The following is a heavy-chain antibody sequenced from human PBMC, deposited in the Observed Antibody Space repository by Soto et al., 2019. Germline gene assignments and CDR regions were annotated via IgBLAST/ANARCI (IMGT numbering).Heavy chain of an antibody. J-gene: IGHJ4*02. Sequence: EVQLVESGGGLVKPGGSLRLSCAASGFTFSTYNMNWVRQAPGKGLEWVSSISSCSYIYYADSVKGRFTISRDNAKISLYLQMNSLRAEDTAVYYCARGVYCSGGSCLFDFWGQGTLVTVSS. CDR3: ARGVYCSGGSCLFDF. CDR2: ISSCSYI. V-gene: IGHV3-21*01. D-gene: IGHD2-15*01. CDR1: GFTFSTYN.